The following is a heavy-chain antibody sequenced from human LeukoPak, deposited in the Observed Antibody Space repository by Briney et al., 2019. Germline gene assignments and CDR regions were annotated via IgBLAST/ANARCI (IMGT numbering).Heavy chain of an antibody. D-gene: IGHD3-3*01. CDR3: AKDRFLEPDYYFDY. CDR1: GFTFSSYG. V-gene: IGHV3-30*02. J-gene: IGHJ4*02. Sequence: PGGSLRLSCAASGFTFSSYGMHWVRQAPGKGLEWVAFIRYDGSNKYYADSVKGRFTISRDNSKNTLYLQMNSLRAEDTAVYYCAKDRFLEPDYYFDYWGQGTLVTVSS. CDR2: IRYDGSNK.